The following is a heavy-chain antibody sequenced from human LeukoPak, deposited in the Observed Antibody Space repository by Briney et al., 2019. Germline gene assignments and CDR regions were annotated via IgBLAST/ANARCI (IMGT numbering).Heavy chain of an antibody. J-gene: IGHJ6*03. CDR1: GFTFSSYA. CDR2: ISGSGGST. Sequence: GGSLRLSCAASGFTFSSYAMSWVRQAPGKGLEWVSAISGSGGSTYYADSVKGRFTISRDNSKNSLYLQMNSLRAEDTAVYYCASGVAAATYYYYYYMDVWGKGTTVTVSS. V-gene: IGHV3-23*01. CDR3: ASGVAAATYYYYYYMDV. D-gene: IGHD6-13*01.